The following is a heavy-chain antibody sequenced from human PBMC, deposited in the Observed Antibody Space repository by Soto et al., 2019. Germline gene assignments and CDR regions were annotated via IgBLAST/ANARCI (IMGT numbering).Heavy chain of an antibody. CDR2: IYGSGSA. CDR1: GGSISSYY. J-gene: IGHJ6*02. V-gene: IGHV4-4*07. D-gene: IGHD3-10*01. Sequence: NPSETLSLTCTVSGGSISSYYWSWIRQPAGKGLELIGRIYGSGSASYNPSLKSRVTMSLDTSKNQFSLKLSSVTAADTALYYCARDYFGSASSDWGQGTTVTVSS. CDR3: ARDYFGSASSD.